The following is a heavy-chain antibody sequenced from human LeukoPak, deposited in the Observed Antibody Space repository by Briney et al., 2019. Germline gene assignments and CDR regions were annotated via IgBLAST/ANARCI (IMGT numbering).Heavy chain of an antibody. J-gene: IGHJ6*03. CDR2: ISWDGGSI. Sequence: GGSLRLSCAVSGFTFDDYGMHWVRQAPGKGLEWVSGISWDGGSIGYADSVKGRFTISRDNSKNTLYLQMNSLRAEDTAVYYCAKVVATIVPNYYYYYYMDVWGKGTTVTVSS. V-gene: IGHV3-9*01. D-gene: IGHD5-12*01. CDR3: AKVVATIVPNYYYYYYMDV. CDR1: GFTFDDYG.